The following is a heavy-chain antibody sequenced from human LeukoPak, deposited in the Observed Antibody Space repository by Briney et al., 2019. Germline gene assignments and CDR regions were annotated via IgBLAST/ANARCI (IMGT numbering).Heavy chain of an antibody. CDR3: ARAEGTAAFYYYYYMDV. D-gene: IGHD1-7*01. Sequence: GGSLRLSCAASGFTFSSYAMHWVRQAPGKGLEWVAVISYDGSNKYYADSVKGRFTISRDNSKNTLYLQTNSLRAEDTAVYYCARAEGTAAFYYYYYMDVWGKGTTVTISS. CDR2: ISYDGSNK. CDR1: GFTFSSYA. J-gene: IGHJ6*03. V-gene: IGHV3-30*04.